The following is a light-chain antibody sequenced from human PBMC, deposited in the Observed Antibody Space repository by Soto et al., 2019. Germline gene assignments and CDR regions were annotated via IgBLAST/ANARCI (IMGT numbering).Light chain of an antibody. Sequence: DIQMTQSPSSLSASVGDRVTITCRASQSISSYLNWYQQKPGKAPKLLIYAASSLQSGVPSRFSGSGSGTDFTLTISSLQPEDFATYYCQQSYSIPFTFGPGTKVHI. CDR2: AAS. CDR1: QSISSY. J-gene: IGKJ3*01. CDR3: QQSYSIPFT. V-gene: IGKV1-39*01.